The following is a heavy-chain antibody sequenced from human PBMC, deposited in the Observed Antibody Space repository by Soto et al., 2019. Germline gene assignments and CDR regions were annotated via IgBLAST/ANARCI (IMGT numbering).Heavy chain of an antibody. Sequence: SVKVSCKASGGTFSSYAISWVRQAPGQGLEWMGGIIPIFGTANYAQKFQGRVTITADESTSTAYMELSSLRSEDTAVYYCALGVLSAKKEQKYYDSSGYYSVPTGWGQGTLVTVSS. CDR1: GGTFSSYA. CDR2: IIPIFGTA. CDR3: ALGVLSAKKEQKYYDSSGYYSVPTG. J-gene: IGHJ4*02. V-gene: IGHV1-69*13. D-gene: IGHD3-22*01.